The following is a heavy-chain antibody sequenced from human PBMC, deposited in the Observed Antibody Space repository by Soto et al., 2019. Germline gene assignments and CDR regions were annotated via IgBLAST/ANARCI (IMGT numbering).Heavy chain of an antibody. D-gene: IGHD3-22*01. CDR2: IDPSDSQT. Sequence: GESLKISCRGSGYSFAGYWITWVRQKPGKGLEWMGRIDPSDSQTYYSPSFRGHVTISVTKSITTVFLQWSSLRASDTAMYYCARQIYDSDTGPNFQYYFDSWGQGTPVTSPQ. CDR1: GYSFAGYW. CDR3: ARQIYDSDTGPNFQYYFDS. V-gene: IGHV5-10-1*01. J-gene: IGHJ4*02.